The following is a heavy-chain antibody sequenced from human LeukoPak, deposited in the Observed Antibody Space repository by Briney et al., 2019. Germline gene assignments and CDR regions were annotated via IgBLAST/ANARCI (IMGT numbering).Heavy chain of an antibody. CDR1: GFTFSSYS. CDR2: INHSGST. V-gene: IGHV4-34*01. CDR3: ARGLGFDP. Sequence: GSLRLSCAASGFTFSSYSMNWVRQPPGKGLEWIGEINHSGSTNYNPSLKSRVTISVDTSKNQISLELGSVTAADTAVYYCARGLGFDPWGQGTLVTVSS. D-gene: IGHD1-1*01. J-gene: IGHJ5*02.